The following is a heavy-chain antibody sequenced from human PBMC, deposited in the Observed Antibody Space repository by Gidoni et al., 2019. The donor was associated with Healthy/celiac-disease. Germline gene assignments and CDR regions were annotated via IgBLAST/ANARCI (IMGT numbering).Heavy chain of an antibody. CDR3: AKEWDYDSSGYGYFDY. V-gene: IGHV3-9*01. CDR1: GFPFADYA. Sequence: EVQLVESGGGLVQPGRSLRLSCAASGFPFADYAMHWVRPAPGKGLAWGSGSSWNSGSIGYADSVKGRVTIARDNAKNSLYLQMNRLRAEDTALYYCAKEWDYDSSGYGYFDYWGQGTLVTVSS. CDR2: SSWNSGSI. D-gene: IGHD3-22*01. J-gene: IGHJ4*02.